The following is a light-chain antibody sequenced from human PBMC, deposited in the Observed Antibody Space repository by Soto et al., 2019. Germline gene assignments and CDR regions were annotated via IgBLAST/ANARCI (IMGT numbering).Light chain of an antibody. J-gene: IGKJ1*01. V-gene: IGKV3-15*01. CDR2: DAS. CDR3: QQYNNWPWT. CDR1: PSVTNF. Sequence: EIVLTQSPATLSLSPGERATLYCRASPSVTNFLAWYQQKPGQAPRLLISDASTRATGIPARFSGSGSGTEFTLTISSLQSEDFAVYYCQQYNNWPWTFGQGTKVDIK.